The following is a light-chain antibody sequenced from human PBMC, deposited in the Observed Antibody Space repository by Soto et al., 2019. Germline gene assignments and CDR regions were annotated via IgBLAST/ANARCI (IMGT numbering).Light chain of an antibody. Sequence: EIVLTQSPATLPLSPGEIATLSCRASQSVSSYLAWYQQKPGQAPRLLIYDASNRATGIPARFSGSGSGTDFTLTISSLEPEDFAVYYCQQRSNWPPITFGQVTRLEI. V-gene: IGKV3-11*01. J-gene: IGKJ5*01. CDR1: QSVSSY. CDR2: DAS. CDR3: QQRSNWPPIT.